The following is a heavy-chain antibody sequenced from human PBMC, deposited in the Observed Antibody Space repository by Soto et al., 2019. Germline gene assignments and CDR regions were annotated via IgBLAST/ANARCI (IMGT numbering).Heavy chain of an antibody. CDR2: ISVSVSST. Sequence: PGGSLRLSCEASGFTFSSYPMTWVRQAPGEGLEWVSTISVSVSSTYVADSMKGRFTLSRDNSKNTLYLQMNSLTVDDTATYYCARQAAGEFLPYYYHGMDVWGQGTTVTVSS. CDR1: GFTFSSYP. V-gene: IGHV3-23*01. D-gene: IGHD3-10*01. CDR3: ARQAAGEFLPYYYHGMDV. J-gene: IGHJ6*02.